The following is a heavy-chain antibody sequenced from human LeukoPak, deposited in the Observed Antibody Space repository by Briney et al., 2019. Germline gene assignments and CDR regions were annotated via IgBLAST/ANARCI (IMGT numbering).Heavy chain of an antibody. CDR1: GFTFSSYS. CDR3: AKSNGYGLIDI. V-gene: IGHV4-59*12. Sequence: GSLRLSCAASGFTFSSYSMNWVRQPPGEALEWIGNIFYSGSTYYSPSLKSRVTISLDTSRNQFSLKLNSVTAADTAVYYCAKSNGYGLIDIWGQGTMVTVSS. D-gene: IGHD3-22*01. CDR2: IFYSGST. J-gene: IGHJ3*02.